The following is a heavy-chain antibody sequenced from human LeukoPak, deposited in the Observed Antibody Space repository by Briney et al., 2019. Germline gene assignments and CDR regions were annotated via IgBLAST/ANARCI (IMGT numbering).Heavy chain of an antibody. V-gene: IGHV4-30-4*01. Sequence: KSSQTLSLTCTVSGGSISSGDYYWSWIRQPPGKGLEWIGYIYYSGSTYYNPSLKSRVTISVDTSKNQFSLKLSSATAADTAVYYCARARYFDFYGMDVWGQGTTVTVSS. CDR2: IYYSGST. D-gene: IGHD3-9*01. CDR1: GGSISSGDYY. CDR3: ARARYFDFYGMDV. J-gene: IGHJ6*02.